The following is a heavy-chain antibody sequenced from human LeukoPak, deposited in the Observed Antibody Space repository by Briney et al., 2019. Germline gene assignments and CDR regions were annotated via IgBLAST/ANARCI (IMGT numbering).Heavy chain of an antibody. D-gene: IGHD2-2*01. CDR1: GDSINRHY. J-gene: IGHJ3*02. V-gene: IGHV4-59*08. Sequence: PSETLSLTCTVSGDSINRHYWSWIRQTPGTGLEWIGYISYRGSTNYNPSLKSRVTMPVDTSNNQFSLRLSSVTAADTAVYYCATNAGPAALDAIDIWGQGTIVIVSS. CDR3: ATNAGPAALDAIDI. CDR2: ISYRGST.